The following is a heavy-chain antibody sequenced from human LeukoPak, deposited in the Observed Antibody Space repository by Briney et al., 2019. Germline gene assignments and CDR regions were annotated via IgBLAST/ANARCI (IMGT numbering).Heavy chain of an antibody. J-gene: IGHJ4*02. CDR3: AKGLEQWLVTKFDY. CDR2: ISYDGSNK. D-gene: IGHD6-19*01. CDR1: GFTFSSYA. Sequence: GGSLRLSCAASGFTFSSYAMHWVRQAPGKGLEWVAVISYDGSNKYYADSVKGRFTISRDNSKNTLYLQMNSLRAEDTAVYYCAKGLEQWLVTKFDYWGQGTLVTVSS. V-gene: IGHV3-30-3*01.